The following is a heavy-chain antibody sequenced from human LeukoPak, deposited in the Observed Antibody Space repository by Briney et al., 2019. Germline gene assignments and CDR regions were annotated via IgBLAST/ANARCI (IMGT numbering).Heavy chain of an antibody. J-gene: IGHJ5*02. CDR1: GGTFSSYA. Sequence: SVKVSCKASGGTFSSYAISWVRQAPGQGLEWMGGIIPIFGTANYAQKFQGRVTITADESTSTAYMELSSLRCEDTAVYYCARGGVVPAAIPWFDHWGQGTLVTVSS. V-gene: IGHV1-69*13. D-gene: IGHD2-2*02. CDR3: ARGGVVPAAIPWFDH. CDR2: IIPIFGTA.